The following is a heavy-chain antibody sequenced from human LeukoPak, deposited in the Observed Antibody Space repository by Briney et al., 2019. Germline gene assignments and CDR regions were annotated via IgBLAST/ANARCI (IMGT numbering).Heavy chain of an antibody. CDR3: ARRGSGLVVAATPWFDP. CDR2: IYHSGST. D-gene: IGHD2-15*01. CDR1: GYSISSGYY. Sequence: SETLSLTCAVSGYSISSGYYWGWIRQPPGKGLEWIGSIYHSGSTYYNPSLKSRVTISVDTSKNQFSLKLNSVTAADTAVYYCARRGSGLVVAATPWFDPWGQGTLVTVSS. J-gene: IGHJ5*02. V-gene: IGHV4-38-2*01.